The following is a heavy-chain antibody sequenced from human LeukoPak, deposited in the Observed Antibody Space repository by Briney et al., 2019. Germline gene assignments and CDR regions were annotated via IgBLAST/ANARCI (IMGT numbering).Heavy chain of an antibody. CDR2: ISNSGSTI. CDR3: ASSRYYDSSAYYYSFDC. Sequence: GGSLRLSCAASGFTLSSYKMIWVRQAPGKGLEWVSYISNSGSTIYYADSVKGRFTISRDNAKNSLYLQMNSLSAEDTSLYYVASSRYYDSSAYYYSFDCWGQGTLVTVSS. J-gene: IGHJ4*02. CDR1: GFTLSSYK. D-gene: IGHD3-22*01. V-gene: IGHV3-48*03.